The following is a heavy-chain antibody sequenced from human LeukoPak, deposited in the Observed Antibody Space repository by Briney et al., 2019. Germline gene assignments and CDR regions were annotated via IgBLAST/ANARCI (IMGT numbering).Heavy chain of an antibody. CDR1: GFTFSSYG. D-gene: IGHD3-22*01. CDR3: ARSAHGPHSYYYEYYFDY. Sequence: GGSLRLSCAASGFTFSSYGMHWVRQAPGKGLEWVAVISYDGSNKYYADSVKGRFTISRDNSKNTLYLQMNSLRAEDTAVYYCARSAHGPHSYYYEYYFDYWGQGTLVTVSS. J-gene: IGHJ4*02. CDR2: ISYDGSNK. V-gene: IGHV3-30*03.